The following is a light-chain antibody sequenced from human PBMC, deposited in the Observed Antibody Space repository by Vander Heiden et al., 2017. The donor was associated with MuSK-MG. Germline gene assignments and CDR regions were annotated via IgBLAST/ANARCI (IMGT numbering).Light chain of an antibody. CDR3: QQSFTTPWT. J-gene: IGKJ1*01. V-gene: IGKV1-39*01. Sequence: DIQMTQSPSSLSASVGDRVTITRRASQSISSYLNWYRQTPGRAPKLLIYAASSLQSGVSSTFSGSGSGTDFTLTINSLQPEDFATYYCQQSFTTPWTFGQGTTVEIK. CDR2: AAS. CDR1: QSISSY.